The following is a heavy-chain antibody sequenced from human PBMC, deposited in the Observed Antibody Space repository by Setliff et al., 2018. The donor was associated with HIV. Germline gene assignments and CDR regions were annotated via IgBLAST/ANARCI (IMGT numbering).Heavy chain of an antibody. J-gene: IGHJ4*02. V-gene: IGHV4-34*01. Sequence: SETLSLTCAVYGGSFSGYCWNWIRQSPGKGLEWIGEINHSGSTNYNPSLKSRITISVDTSKNQFSLKLNSVTAADTAVYFCARMSISASVYFDYWGQGSQVTVSS. CDR3: ARMSISASVYFDY. CDR1: GGSFSGYC. D-gene: IGHD6-25*01. CDR2: INHSGST.